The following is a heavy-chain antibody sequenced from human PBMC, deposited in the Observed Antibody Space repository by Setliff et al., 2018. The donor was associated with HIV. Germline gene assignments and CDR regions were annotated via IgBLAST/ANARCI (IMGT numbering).Heavy chain of an antibody. CDR1: GFTFSTYA. CDR2: ISGSGYP. D-gene: IGHD3-3*01. CDR3: AKQRYYDGNGGFDV. Sequence: GGSLRLSCVASGFTFSTYAINWVRLAPGKGLEWVSSISGSGYPYYADSVKGRFTISRDNSKNTLFLQMDSLSAEDTALYYCAKQRYYDGNGGFDVWGQGTMVTVSS. J-gene: IGHJ3*01. V-gene: IGHV3-23*01.